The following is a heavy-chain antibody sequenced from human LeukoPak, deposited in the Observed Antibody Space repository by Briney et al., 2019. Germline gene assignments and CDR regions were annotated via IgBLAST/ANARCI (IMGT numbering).Heavy chain of an antibody. J-gene: IGHJ4*02. CDR1: GFTFSDYY. V-gene: IGHV3-11*01. D-gene: IGHD6-19*01. CDR3: ARGELNDPWGVAGKHDY. Sequence: GGSLRLSCAASGFTFSDYYMSWIRQAPGKGLEWVSYISSSGSTIHYADSVKGRFTISRDNAKNSLYLQMNSLRAEDTAVYYRARGELNDPWGVAGKHDYWGQGTLVTVSS. CDR2: ISSSGSTI.